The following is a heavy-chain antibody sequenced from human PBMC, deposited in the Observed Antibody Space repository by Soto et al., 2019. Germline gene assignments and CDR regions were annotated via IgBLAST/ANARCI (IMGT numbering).Heavy chain of an antibody. J-gene: IGHJ4*02. Sequence: EVRLSESGGGLARPGGSLRLSCEASGLNFAGYAMSWVRQAPGKGLDWVSSLSSSGEKTYDSDSVRGRFTISRDNTKNTVYLQMNTLSADDTAVYFCAKESLVTSIQGIITNWGQGVVVTVSS. CDR1: GLNFAGYA. CDR2: LSSSGEKT. V-gene: IGHV3-23*01. D-gene: IGHD3-9*01. CDR3: AKESLVTSIQGIITN.